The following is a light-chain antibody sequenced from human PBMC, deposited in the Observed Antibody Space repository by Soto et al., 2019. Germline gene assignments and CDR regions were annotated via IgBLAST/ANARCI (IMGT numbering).Light chain of an antibody. V-gene: IGKV3-15*01. CDR2: GAS. CDR1: QSISRT. Sequence: ETVMTQSPATLSVSRGERATLSCRASQSISRTLAWYQQKPGQAPRLLIYGASTRATGIPARFSGRGSGTEFSLTISSLQSEDFAVYYCQQYRTFGQGTKGDIK. CDR3: QQYRT. J-gene: IGKJ1*01.